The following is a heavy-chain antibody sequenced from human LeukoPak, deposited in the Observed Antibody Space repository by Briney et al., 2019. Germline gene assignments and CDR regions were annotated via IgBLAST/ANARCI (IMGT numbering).Heavy chain of an antibody. CDR1: GFTFTSYD. V-gene: IGHV1-8*01. Sequence: ASVKVSCKASGFTFTSYDINWVRQATGQGLEWMGWMNPNNGNTGYAQKFQGRVTMTRDTSISTAYMELRSLRSEDTAVYYCVRDGEGVAISVNYWFDPWGQGTLVTVSS. CDR3: VRDGEGVAISVNYWFDP. CDR2: MNPNNGNT. J-gene: IGHJ5*02. D-gene: IGHD3-10*01.